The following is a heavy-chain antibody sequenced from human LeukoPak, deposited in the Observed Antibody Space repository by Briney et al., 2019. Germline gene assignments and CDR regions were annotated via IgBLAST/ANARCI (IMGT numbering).Heavy chain of an antibody. CDR2: IRSKAYGGTT. J-gene: IGHJ6*02. D-gene: IGHD3-22*01. CDR3: THPRSGYYYWHYYYGMDV. Sequence: GGSLRLSCTASGFAFGDYAMSWVRQAPGKGLGWVGFIRSKAYGGTTEYAASVKGRFTISRDDSKSIAYLQMNSLKTEDTAVYYCTHPRSGYYYWHYYYGMDVWGQGTTVTVSS. CDR1: GFAFGDYA. V-gene: IGHV3-49*04.